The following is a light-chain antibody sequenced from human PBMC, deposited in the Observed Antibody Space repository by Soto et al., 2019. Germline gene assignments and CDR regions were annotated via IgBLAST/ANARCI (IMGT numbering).Light chain of an antibody. J-gene: IGLJ2*01. Sequence: QPVLTQSPPASASLGASVKLTCTLSSGHSSYAIAWHQQQPEKGPRYLMKLNSDGSHSKGDGIPDRFSGSSSGAERYLTISSLQSEDEADYYCQTWGTDIVVFGGGTKLTVL. CDR2: LNSDGSH. CDR3: QTWGTDIVV. CDR1: SGHSSYA. V-gene: IGLV4-69*01.